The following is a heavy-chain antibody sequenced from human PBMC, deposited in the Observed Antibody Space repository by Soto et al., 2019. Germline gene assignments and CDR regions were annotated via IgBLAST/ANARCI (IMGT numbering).Heavy chain of an antibody. CDR3: AKSRVFIGAIVTLLDS. V-gene: IGHV3-23*01. Sequence: EVQLLESGGGLVQPGGSLTLSCATSGFTFSSYAMVWVRQAAEKGLEWVASISNNGDTAYYADSVKGRFTISRGNSENXLYLPMNGLRADDTALYFCAKSRVFIGAIVTLLDSWGQGTQVTVSS. J-gene: IGHJ4*02. D-gene: IGHD3-16*02. CDR1: GFTFSSYA. CDR2: ISNNGDTA.